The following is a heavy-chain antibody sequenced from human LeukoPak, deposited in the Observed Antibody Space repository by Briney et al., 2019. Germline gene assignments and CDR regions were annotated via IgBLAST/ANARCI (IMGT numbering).Heavy chain of an antibody. CDR3: ARYGATMIDY. D-gene: IGHD1-26*01. CDR1: GGSFSGYY. Sequence: SETLSLTCAVYGGSFSGYYWSWIRQPPGKGLEWIGEINHSGSTNYNPSLKSRVTISVDTSKSQFSLKLSSVTAADTAVYYCARYGATMIDYWGQGTLVTVSS. J-gene: IGHJ4*02. V-gene: IGHV4-34*01. CDR2: INHSGST.